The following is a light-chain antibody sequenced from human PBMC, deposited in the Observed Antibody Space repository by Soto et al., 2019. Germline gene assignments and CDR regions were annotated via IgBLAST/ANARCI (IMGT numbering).Light chain of an antibody. CDR2: GAS. J-gene: IGKJ4*01. CDR1: QSVSSN. V-gene: IGKV3-15*01. Sequence: EIVMTQSPATLSVSPGERVTLSCGASQSVSSNLAWYQQKPGQAPRLLIYGASTRATGIPARFSGSGSGTEFTLTISSLQSEDFAVYYCQQYNNWPLLTFGGGTKVEIK. CDR3: QQYNNWPLLT.